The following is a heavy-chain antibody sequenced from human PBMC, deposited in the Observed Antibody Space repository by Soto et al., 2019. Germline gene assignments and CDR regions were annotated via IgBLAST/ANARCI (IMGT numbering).Heavy chain of an antibody. J-gene: IGHJ4*02. CDR3: ARGKGGVVTLDS. V-gene: IGHV4-61*05. D-gene: IGHD3-3*01. CDR2: IHYGGSS. CDR1: GGSISSNIYY. Sequence: SETLSLTCTVSGGSISSNIYYWGWIRQPPGKGLEWIGNIHYGGSSNHNPSLKSRVTILVDTAKNQFSLKLSSVTAADTAVYYCARGKGGVVTLDSWGQGALVTVSS.